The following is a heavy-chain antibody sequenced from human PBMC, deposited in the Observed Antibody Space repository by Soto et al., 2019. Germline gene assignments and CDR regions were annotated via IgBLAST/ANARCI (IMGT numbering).Heavy chain of an antibody. J-gene: IGHJ4*02. CDR2: ITAYNGDT. Sequence: QVQLVQSGAEVKKPGASVKVSCKTSGYTFTSFGISWMRQAPEQGLEWMGWITAYNGDTNYAQKLQGRVSMTTDTSTNTAYMELRNLRSDDTAVYYCARGTRVRGIITNFDYWGQGTLVTVSS. CDR3: ARGTRVRGIITNFDY. V-gene: IGHV1-18*01. CDR1: GYTFTSFG. D-gene: IGHD3-10*01.